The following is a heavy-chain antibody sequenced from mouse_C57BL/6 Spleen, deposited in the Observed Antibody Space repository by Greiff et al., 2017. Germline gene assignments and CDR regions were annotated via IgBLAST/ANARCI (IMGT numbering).Heavy chain of an antibody. J-gene: IGHJ4*01. CDR1: GFTFSSYA. CDR2: ISDGGSYT. Sequence: DVMLVESGGGLVKPGGSLKLSCAASGFTFSSYAMSWVRQTPEKRLEWVATISDGGSYTYYPDNVQGRFTISRDNAKNNLYLQMSHLKSEDTAMYYCARSLLYYYGSSPDYYAMDYWGQGTSVTVSS. V-gene: IGHV5-4*03. CDR3: ARSLLYYYGSSPDYYAMDY. D-gene: IGHD1-1*01.